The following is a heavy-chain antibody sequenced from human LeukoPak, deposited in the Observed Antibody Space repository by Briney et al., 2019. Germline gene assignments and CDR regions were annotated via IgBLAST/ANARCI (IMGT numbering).Heavy chain of an antibody. CDR3: ARAGYCSSTSCYTWFDP. CDR2: IYYSGST. V-gene: IGHV4-31*03. J-gene: IGHJ5*02. CDR1: GGSISSGGYY. D-gene: IGHD2-2*02. Sequence: SETLSLTCTVSGGSISSGGYYWSWLRQHPGKGLEWIGYIYYSGSTYYNPSLKSRVTISVDTSKNQFSLKLSSVTAADTAVYYCARAGYCSSTSCYTWFDPWGQGTLVTVSS.